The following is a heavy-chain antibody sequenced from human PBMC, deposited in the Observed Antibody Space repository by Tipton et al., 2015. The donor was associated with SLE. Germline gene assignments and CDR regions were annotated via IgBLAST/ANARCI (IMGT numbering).Heavy chain of an antibody. Sequence: RSLRLSCSTSGFHFDDYAIAWVRQAPGKGLEWLGLIRTSEYGGAREYAPSVKGRFTISRDVSQRVAYLQMDSLQTEDTAIYYCARDGPYSNLINRYSSYYNGMDVWGQGTAVTVSS. J-gene: IGHJ6*02. D-gene: IGHD4-11*01. CDR2: IRTSEYGGAR. CDR3: ARDGPYSNLINRYSSYYNGMDV. CDR1: GFHFDDYA. V-gene: IGHV3-49*04.